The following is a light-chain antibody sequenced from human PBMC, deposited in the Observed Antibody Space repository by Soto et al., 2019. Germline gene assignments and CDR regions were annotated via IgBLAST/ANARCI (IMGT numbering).Light chain of an antibody. CDR3: QHYSNWPPWT. CDR2: GAS. CDR1: QSVSTN. J-gene: IGKJ1*01. V-gene: IGKV3-15*01. Sequence: EIVMTQSPATLSVSPGERATLSCRTSQSVSTNLAWYQQKPGQAPRLLIYGASTRATGIPARFSGSGSGTEFTLTISSLQSEDFAVYYCQHYSNWPPWTFG.